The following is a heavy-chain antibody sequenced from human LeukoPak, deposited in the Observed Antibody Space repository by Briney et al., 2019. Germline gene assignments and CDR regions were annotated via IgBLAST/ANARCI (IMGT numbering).Heavy chain of an antibody. V-gene: IGHV1-18*01. Sequence: ASVKVSCKASGYTFTSYGISWVRQAPGQGLEWMGWISAYNGNTNYAQKLQGRVTMTTDTSTSTAYMELRSLRSDDTAVYYCARARYYYGSGSYSNGWFDPWGQGTLVTVSS. CDR1: GYTFTSYG. CDR2: ISAYNGNT. J-gene: IGHJ5*02. D-gene: IGHD3-10*01. CDR3: ARARYYYGSGSYSNGWFDP.